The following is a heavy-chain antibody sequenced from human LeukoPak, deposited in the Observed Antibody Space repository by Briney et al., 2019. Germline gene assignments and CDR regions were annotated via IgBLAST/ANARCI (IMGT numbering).Heavy chain of an antibody. J-gene: IGHJ4*02. CDR3: ASTYTNPLYSYGPDY. D-gene: IGHD5-18*01. CDR2: INHSGST. V-gene: IGHV4-34*01. CDR1: GGSFSGYY. Sequence: SETLSLTCAVYGGSFSGYYWSWIRQPPGKGLEWIGEINHSGSTNYNPSLKSRVTISVDKSKNQFSLKLSSVTAADTAVYYCASTYTNPLYSYGPDYWGQGTLVTVSS.